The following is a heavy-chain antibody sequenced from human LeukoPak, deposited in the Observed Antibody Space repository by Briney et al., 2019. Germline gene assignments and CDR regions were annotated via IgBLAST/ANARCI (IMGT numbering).Heavy chain of an antibody. J-gene: IGHJ6*02. CDR1: GFTFSSYS. Sequence: GGSLRLSCAASGFTFSSYSMNWVRQAPGKGLEWVSSISSSSSYIYYADSVKGRFTISRDNAKSSLYLQMNSLRAEDTALYYCAKGGSYYYYYYGMDVWGQGTTVTVSS. CDR2: ISSSSSYI. D-gene: IGHD1-26*01. V-gene: IGHV3-21*04. CDR3: AKGGSYYYYYYGMDV.